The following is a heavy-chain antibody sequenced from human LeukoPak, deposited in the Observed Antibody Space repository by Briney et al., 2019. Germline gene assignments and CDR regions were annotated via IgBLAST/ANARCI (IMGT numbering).Heavy chain of an antibody. D-gene: IGHD3-22*01. V-gene: IGHV4-59*08. CDR3: ARLYYDSSGLYPGAFDI. CDR2: IYYSGST. CDR1: GVSISSYY. Sequence: SENLSLTCTVSGVSISSYYWRWIRQPPGQGLEWFGYIYYSGSTNYNPSLKSRVTIPVDTSKNQFSLKLSSVTAADTAVYYCARLYYDSSGLYPGAFDIWGQGTMVTVSS. J-gene: IGHJ3*02.